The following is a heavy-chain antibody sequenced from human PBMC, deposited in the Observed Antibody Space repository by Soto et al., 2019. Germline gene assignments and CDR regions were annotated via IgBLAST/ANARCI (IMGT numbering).Heavy chain of an antibody. V-gene: IGHV1-18*01. CDR3: ARVRAPPVGYCSGGSCPFDF. CDR2: ISAYNGNT. J-gene: IGHJ4*02. CDR1: GYTFTSYG. Sequence: QVQLVQSGAEVKKPGASVKVSCKASGYTFTSYGISWVRQAPGQGLEWMGWISAYNGNTNYAQKLQGRDTMTTDTSKSTALMGLRSLGSDDTAVYYCARVRAPPVGYCSGGSCPFDFWGQGTLVTVSS. D-gene: IGHD2-15*01.